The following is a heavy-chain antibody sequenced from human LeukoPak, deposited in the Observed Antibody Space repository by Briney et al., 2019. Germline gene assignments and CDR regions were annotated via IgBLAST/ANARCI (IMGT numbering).Heavy chain of an antibody. CDR2: IRYDGSNK. CDR3: AKDLLTYSSGFASDY. CDR1: DTPSIFR. V-gene: IGHV3-30*02. J-gene: IGHJ4*02. Sequence: GGSLRLSSVTPLDTPSIFRIHSVRQAPGKGLEWVAFIRYDGSNKYYADSVKGRFTISRDNSKNTLYLQMNSLRTEDTAMYFFAKDLLTYSSGFASDYWGQGTLVTVSS. D-gene: IGHD6-19*01.